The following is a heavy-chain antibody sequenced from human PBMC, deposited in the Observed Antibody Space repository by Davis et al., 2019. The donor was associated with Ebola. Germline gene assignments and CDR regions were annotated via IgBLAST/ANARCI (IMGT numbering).Heavy chain of an antibody. Sequence: GESLKISCAASGFTFSNYEMNWVRQAPGKGLEWVSYISTSGSTRYHAESVKGRFTISRDNAKNSLYLHMNSLRAEDTAVYYCTRDLYRSGDVAFDIWGQGTMVTVSS. V-gene: IGHV3-48*03. CDR3: TRDLYRSGDVAFDI. CDR2: ISTSGSTR. J-gene: IGHJ3*02. CDR1: GFTFSNYE. D-gene: IGHD3-10*01.